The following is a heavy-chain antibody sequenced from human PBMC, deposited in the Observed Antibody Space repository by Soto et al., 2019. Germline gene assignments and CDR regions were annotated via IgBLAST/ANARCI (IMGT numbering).Heavy chain of an antibody. D-gene: IGHD6-19*01. CDR1: GFTFSSYG. CDR3: AKDQAYSVAGRINY. V-gene: IGHV3-30*18. Sequence: GGSLRLSCAASGFTFSSYGMHWVRQAPGKGLEWVAVISYDGSNKYYEDSVKGRFTISRDNSKNTLYLQMNSLRAEDTAVYYCAKDQAYSVAGRINYWGQGTLVTVSS. J-gene: IGHJ4*02. CDR2: ISYDGSNK.